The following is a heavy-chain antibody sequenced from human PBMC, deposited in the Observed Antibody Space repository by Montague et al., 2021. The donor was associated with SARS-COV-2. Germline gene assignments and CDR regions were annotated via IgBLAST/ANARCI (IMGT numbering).Heavy chain of an antibody. V-gene: IGHV4-4*07. CDR2: MYDRGST. CDR3: ARDMSSGDGMGV. Sequence: SETLSLTCTVSGVAINKFHWSWIRQPAGKGLEWIGRMYDRGSTDYSPSLKSRVTMSVDTSKNRLSLRLKSVTAADTAVYYCARDMSSGDGMGVWGQGTTVTVS. J-gene: IGHJ6*02. D-gene: IGHD3-22*01. CDR1: GVAINKFH.